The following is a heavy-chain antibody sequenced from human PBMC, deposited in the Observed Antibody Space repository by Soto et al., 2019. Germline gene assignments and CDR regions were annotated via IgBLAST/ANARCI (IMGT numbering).Heavy chain of an antibody. CDR2: ISSSSSTI. V-gene: IGHV3-48*02. D-gene: IGHD3-10*01. CDR1: GFTFSSYS. J-gene: IGHJ2*01. Sequence: EVQLVESGGGLVQPGGSLRLSCAASGFTFSSYSMNWVRQAPGKGLEWVSYISSSSSTIYYADSVKGRFTISRDNANNSLYLQMNSLRDEDTAVYYCARHTKYYYGSGSLAYFDLWGRGTLVTVSS. CDR3: ARHTKYYYGSGSLAYFDL.